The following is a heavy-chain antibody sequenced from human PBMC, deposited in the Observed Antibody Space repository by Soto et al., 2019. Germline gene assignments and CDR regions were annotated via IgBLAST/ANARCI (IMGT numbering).Heavy chain of an antibody. CDR1: GGSISSSSYY. V-gene: IGHV4-39*01. J-gene: IGHJ5*02. CDR3: ARRPSGGPLFFP. D-gene: IGHD3-10*01. CDR2: IYYSGST. Sequence: QLQLQESGPGLVKPSETLSLTCTVSGGSISSSSYYWGWIRQPPGKGLEWIGSIYYSGSTYYNPSLKSRVTISVDTSKNQFSLNRSSVTAADTAVYYCARRPSGGPLFFPWGQGTLVTVSS.